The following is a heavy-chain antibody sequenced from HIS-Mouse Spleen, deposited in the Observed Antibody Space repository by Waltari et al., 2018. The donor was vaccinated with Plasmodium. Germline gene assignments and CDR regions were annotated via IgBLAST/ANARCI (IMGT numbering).Heavy chain of an antibody. CDR3: AVGRWLQPRDY. D-gene: IGHD5-12*01. CDR2: INLNSRGT. J-gene: IGHJ4*02. CDR1: GYTFTGYY. V-gene: IGHV1-2*02. Sequence: QVQLVQSGAEVKKPGASVKVSCTAYGYTFTGYYMHWVRQAPGHGLEWMGGINLNSRGTDLEQKLQGRVTMTRDTSISTAYMELSRLRSDDTAVYYCAVGRWLQPRDYWGQGTLVTVSS.